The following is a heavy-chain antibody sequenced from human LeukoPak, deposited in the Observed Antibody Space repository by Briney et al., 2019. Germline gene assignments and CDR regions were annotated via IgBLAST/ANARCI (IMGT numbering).Heavy chain of an antibody. CDR3: GRDPSGYSYGLNWFDA. J-gene: IGHJ5*02. CDR1: GFTFSDYY. CDR2: ISSSGSTI. Sequence: GGSLRLYCAASGFTFSDYYMSWIRQAPGKGLEWVSYISSSGSTIYYADCVKGRFTISRENAKYSLYLRMSSLRAEDTAVYYCGRDPSGYSYGLNWFDAWGQGTLVTVSS. D-gene: IGHD5-18*01. V-gene: IGHV3-11*04.